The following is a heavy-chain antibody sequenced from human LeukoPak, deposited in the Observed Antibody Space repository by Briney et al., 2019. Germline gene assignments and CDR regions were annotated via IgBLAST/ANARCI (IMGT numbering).Heavy chain of an antibody. Sequence: ASVKVSCKASGYTFTSYGISWERQAPGQGLEWMGWISAYNGNTNYAQKLQGRVTMTTDTSTSTAYMELRSLRSDDTAVYYCARDYYGSGSYPNYYYYGMDVRGKGTTVTVSS. CDR3: ARDYYGSGSYPNYYYYGMDV. V-gene: IGHV1-18*04. J-gene: IGHJ6*04. CDR1: GYTFTSYG. CDR2: ISAYNGNT. D-gene: IGHD3-10*01.